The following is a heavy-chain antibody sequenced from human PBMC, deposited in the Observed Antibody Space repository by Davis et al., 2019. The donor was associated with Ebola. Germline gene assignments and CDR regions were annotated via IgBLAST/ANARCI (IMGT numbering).Heavy chain of an antibody. CDR2: INAGNGNT. J-gene: IGHJ5*02. V-gene: IGHV1-3*01. CDR3: AGHYDILTGSGGWFDP. CDR1: GYTFTSYA. Sequence: ASVKVSCKASGYTFTSYAMHWVRQAPGQRLEWMGWINAGNGNTKYSQKFQGRVTITADKSTSTAYMELSSLRSEDTAVYYCAGHYDILTGSGGWFDPWGQGTLVTVSS. D-gene: IGHD3-9*01.